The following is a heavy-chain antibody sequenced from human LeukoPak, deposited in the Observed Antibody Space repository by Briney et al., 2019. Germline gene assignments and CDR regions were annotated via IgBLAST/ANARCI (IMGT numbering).Heavy chain of an antibody. V-gene: IGHV3-30*02. CDR2: IRYDGSNK. D-gene: IGHD4-17*01. Sequence: GGSLRLSXAASGFTFSSYGMHWVRQAPGKGLEWVAFIRYDGSNKYYVDSVKGRFTISRDNSKNTLYLQMNSLRAEDTAVYYCAKDSHDYGDYGGAFDIWGQGTMVTVSS. CDR3: AKDSHDYGDYGGAFDI. CDR1: GFTFSSYG. J-gene: IGHJ3*02.